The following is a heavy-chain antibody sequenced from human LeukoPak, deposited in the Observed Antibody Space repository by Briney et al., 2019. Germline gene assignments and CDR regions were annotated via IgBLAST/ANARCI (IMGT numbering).Heavy chain of an antibody. Sequence: ASVKVSCKASGYTFTSYGISWVRQAPGQGLEWMGWTSAYNGNTNYAQKLQGRVTMTTDTSSTTAYMELRSLKSDDTAVYYCARGGPHDFGSGKNYYFDYWGQGTLVTVSS. CDR3: ARGGPHDFGSGKNYYFDY. D-gene: IGHD3-10*01. CDR1: GYTFTSYG. J-gene: IGHJ4*02. CDR2: TSAYNGNT. V-gene: IGHV1-18*01.